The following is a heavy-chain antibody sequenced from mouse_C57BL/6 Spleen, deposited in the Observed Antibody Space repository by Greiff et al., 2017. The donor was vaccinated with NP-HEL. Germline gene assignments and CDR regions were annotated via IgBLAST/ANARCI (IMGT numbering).Heavy chain of an antibody. CDR2: IHPSDSDT. V-gene: IGHV1-74*01. Sequence: QVQLQQPGAELVKPGASVKVSCKAPGYTFTSYWMHWVKQRPGQGLEWIGRIHPSDSDTNYNQKFKGKATLTVDKSSSTAYMQLSSLTSEDSAVYYCEIDFITNYFDYWGQGTTLTVSS. J-gene: IGHJ2*01. CDR3: EIDFITNYFDY. CDR1: GYTFTSYW. D-gene: IGHD1-1*01.